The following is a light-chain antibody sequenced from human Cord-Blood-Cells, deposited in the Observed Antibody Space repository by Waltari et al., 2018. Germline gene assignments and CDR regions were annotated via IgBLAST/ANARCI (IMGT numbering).Light chain of an antibody. V-gene: IGKV3-20*01. CDR1: QSVSSSY. CDR3: QQYGSSPRLT. J-gene: IGKJ4*01. Sequence: EIVLTQSPGTLSLSPGERPTLSCRASQSVSSSYFAWYQQKPGKAPRLLIYGASSRATGIPDRFSGSGSGTDFTLTISRLEPEDFAVYYCQQYGSSPRLTFGGGTKVEIK. CDR2: GAS.